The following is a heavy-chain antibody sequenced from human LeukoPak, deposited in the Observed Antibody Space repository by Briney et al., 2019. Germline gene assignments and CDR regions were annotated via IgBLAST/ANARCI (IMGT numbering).Heavy chain of an antibody. CDR3: ATVGHSSGWSFVGAFDI. D-gene: IGHD6-19*01. CDR2: FDPEDGET. V-gene: IGHV1-24*01. J-gene: IGHJ3*02. CDR1: GYTLTELS. Sequence: ASVKVSCKVSGYTLTELSMHWVRQAPGKGLEWMGGFDPEDGETIYAQKFQGRVTMTEDTSTDTAYMELSSLRSEDTAVCYCATVGHSSGWSFVGAFDIWGQGTMVTVSS.